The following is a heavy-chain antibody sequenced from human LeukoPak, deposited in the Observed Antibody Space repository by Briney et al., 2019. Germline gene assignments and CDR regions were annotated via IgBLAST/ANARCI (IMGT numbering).Heavy chain of an antibody. CDR3: ARATMVRGALDYFDY. D-gene: IGHD3-10*01. CDR1: GFTVSSNY. V-gene: IGHV3-53*04. J-gene: IGHJ4*02. Sequence: GGSLRLSCAASGFTVSSNYMSWVRQAPGKGLEGVSVIYSGGSTYYADSVKGRFTISRHNSKNTLYPQMNSLRAEDTAVYYCARATMVRGALDYFDYWGQGTLVTVSS. CDR2: IYSGGST.